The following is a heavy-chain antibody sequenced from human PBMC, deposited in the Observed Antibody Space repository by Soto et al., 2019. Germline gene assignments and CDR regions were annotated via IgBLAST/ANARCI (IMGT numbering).Heavy chain of an antibody. CDR2: FIAMLGTP. Sequence: SVKVSCKASGGTFGSQGIAWVRQAPGQGLEWMGGFIAMLGTPTYAKKVQGRATISADESLTSSYLELRSLRSEDTGVYFCARGAMANFDYWGQGTVVTVSS. J-gene: IGHJ4*02. CDR3: ARGAMANFDY. CDR1: GGTFGSQG. D-gene: IGHD5-18*01. V-gene: IGHV1-69*13.